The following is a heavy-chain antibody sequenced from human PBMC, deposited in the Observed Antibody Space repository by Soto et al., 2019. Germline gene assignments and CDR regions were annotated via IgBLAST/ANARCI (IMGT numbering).Heavy chain of an antibody. Sequence: GGSLRLSCAASGFTFSDYYMSWIRQAPGKGLEWVSYISSSGSTIYYADSVKGRFTISRDNAKNSLYLQMNSLRAEDTAVYYCARLIMTPYYYYMDVWGKGTTVTVSS. V-gene: IGHV3-11*01. D-gene: IGHD2-8*01. CDR1: GFTFSDYY. J-gene: IGHJ6*03. CDR3: ARLIMTPYYYYMDV. CDR2: ISSSGSTI.